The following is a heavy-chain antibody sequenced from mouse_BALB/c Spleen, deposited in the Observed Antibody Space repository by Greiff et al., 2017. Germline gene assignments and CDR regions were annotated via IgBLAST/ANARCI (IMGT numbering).Heavy chain of an antibody. CDR3: ARSLLRLRGDYAMDY. D-gene: IGHD1-2*01. CDR1: GYTFTDYN. Sequence: EVQLQQSGPELVKPGASVKIPCKASGYTFTDYNMDWVKQSHGQSLEWIGDINPNNGGTIYNQKFKGKATLTVDKSSSTAYMELRSLTSEDTAVYYCARSLLRLRGDYAMDYWGQGTSVTVSS. V-gene: IGHV1-18*01. CDR2: INPNNGGT. J-gene: IGHJ4*01.